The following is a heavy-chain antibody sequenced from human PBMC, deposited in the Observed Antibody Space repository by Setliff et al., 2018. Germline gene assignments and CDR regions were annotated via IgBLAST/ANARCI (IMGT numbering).Heavy chain of an antibody. J-gene: IGHJ6*02. Sequence: GESLKISCAASGFTFSTYWMHWVRQAPGKGLVWVSRINSDGGTTSYADSVKGRFTISRDNTKNTLYLQMNSLRAEDTAVYYCVSWLYYYYHGVDVWGQGTTVTVSS. CDR2: INSDGGTT. CDR1: GFTFSTYW. D-gene: IGHD6-13*01. V-gene: IGHV3-74*01. CDR3: VSWLYYYYHGVDV.